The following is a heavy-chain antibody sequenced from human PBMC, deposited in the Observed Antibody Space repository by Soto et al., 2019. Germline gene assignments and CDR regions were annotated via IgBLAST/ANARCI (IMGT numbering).Heavy chain of an antibody. CDR2: INHSGST. J-gene: IGHJ4*02. V-gene: IGHV4-34*01. Sequence: SETLSLTCAVYVGSVSRYYWSWIRQPPGKWLEWIGEINHSGSTNXXPSLKSRVXISVDTSKNQFXLKLSXFTSADTAVYYCARGRLDYWRQGTLVTVSS. CDR3: ARGRLDY. CDR1: VGSVSRYY.